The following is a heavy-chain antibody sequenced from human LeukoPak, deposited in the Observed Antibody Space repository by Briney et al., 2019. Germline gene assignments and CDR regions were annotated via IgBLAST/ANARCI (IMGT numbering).Heavy chain of an antibody. J-gene: IGHJ3*02. CDR3: ATTLVVINDAFDI. Sequence: ASVKVSCKASGYIFSTYYMHWVRQAPGQGLEWMGIINPTVGTTTYAQKFQGRVSMTGDTSISTAYMELSRLRSDDTAVYYCATTLVVINDAFDIWGQGTMVTVSS. D-gene: IGHD3-22*01. V-gene: IGHV1-46*01. CDR1: GYIFSTYY. CDR2: INPTVGTT.